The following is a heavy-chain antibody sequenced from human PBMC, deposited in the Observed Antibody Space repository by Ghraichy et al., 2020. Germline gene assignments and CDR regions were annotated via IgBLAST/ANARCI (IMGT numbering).Heavy chain of an antibody. J-gene: IGHJ3*02. CDR2: ISSSSSYI. CDR1: GFTFSSYS. CDR3: AIVYYDAFDI. Sequence: LSLTCAASGFTFSSYSMNWVRQAPGKGLEWVSSISSSSSYIYYADSVKGRFTISRDNAKNSLYLQMNSLRAEDTAVYYCAIVYYDAFDIWGQGTMVTVSS. V-gene: IGHV3-21*01. D-gene: IGHD2-8*01.